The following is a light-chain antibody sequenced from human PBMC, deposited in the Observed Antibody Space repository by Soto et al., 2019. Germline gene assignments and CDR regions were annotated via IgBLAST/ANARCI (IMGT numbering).Light chain of an antibody. CDR1: SSYVGAYNY. Sequence: QSVLTQPASVSGSPGQSITISCTGTSSYVGAYNYVSWYQQHPDKAPKLMIFEVSDRPSGVSNLFSGSNSGNTASLTISGLKAEDEADYFCSSYTSNSTLVFGGGTKVTVL. J-gene: IGLJ3*02. CDR3: SSYTSNSTLV. CDR2: EVS. V-gene: IGLV2-14*01.